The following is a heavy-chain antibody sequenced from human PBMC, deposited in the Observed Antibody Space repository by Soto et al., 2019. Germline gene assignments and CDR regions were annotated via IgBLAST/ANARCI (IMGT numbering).Heavy chain of an antibody. CDR3: AKDVNWNLLNYFDY. Sequence: ASVKVSCKASGGTFSSYAISWVRQAPGQGLEWMGGIIPIFGTANYAQKFQGRVTITADESTSTAYMELSSLRSEDTAVYYCAKDVNWNLLNYFDYWGQGTLVTVSS. V-gene: IGHV1-69*13. J-gene: IGHJ4*02. CDR1: GGTFSSYA. CDR2: IIPIFGTA. D-gene: IGHD1-20*01.